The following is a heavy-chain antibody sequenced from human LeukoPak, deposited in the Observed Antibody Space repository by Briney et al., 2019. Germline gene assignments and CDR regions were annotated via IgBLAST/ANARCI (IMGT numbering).Heavy chain of an antibody. CDR2: IKQDGSEK. CDR3: ARDNRDWTTFGGVIVRPFFDY. D-gene: IGHD3-16*02. CDR1: GCTFSSYW. V-gene: IGHV3-7*01. Sequence: GVSLRLSCAASGCTFSSYWMSWVRQAPGKGLEGVANIKQDGSEKYYVDSVKGRFTISRDNAKNSLYLQLNSLRAEDTAVSYSARDNRDWTTFGGVIVRPFFDYWGPGTLVTVSS. J-gene: IGHJ4*02.